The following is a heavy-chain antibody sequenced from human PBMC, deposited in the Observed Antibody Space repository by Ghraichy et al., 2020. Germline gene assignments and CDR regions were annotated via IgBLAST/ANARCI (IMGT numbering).Heavy chain of an antibody. CDR1: GGSISSYY. Sequence: SETLSLTCTVSGGSISSYYWSWIRQPPGKGLEWIGYIYTSGSTNYNPSLKSRVTISVDTSKNQFSLKLSSVTAADTAVYYCARLPQYCSGGSCHLFQGNYYYGMDVWGQGTTVTVSS. V-gene: IGHV4-4*09. CDR3: ARLPQYCSGGSCHLFQGNYYYGMDV. J-gene: IGHJ6*02. CDR2: IYTSGST. D-gene: IGHD2-15*01.